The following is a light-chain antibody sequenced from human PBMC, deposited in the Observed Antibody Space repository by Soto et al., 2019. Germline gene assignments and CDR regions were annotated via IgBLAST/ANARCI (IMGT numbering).Light chain of an antibody. Sequence: DIQMTQYPSTLSASVGDRFAITCRASQSISSWLAWYQQRPGKAPKLLIYDASNLETGVPSRFSGSGSGTDFTFTISSLQPEDIATYYCQQYDNLLTFGGGTNVDI. CDR3: QQYDNLLT. V-gene: IGKV1-5*01. J-gene: IGKJ4*01. CDR1: QSISSW. CDR2: DAS.